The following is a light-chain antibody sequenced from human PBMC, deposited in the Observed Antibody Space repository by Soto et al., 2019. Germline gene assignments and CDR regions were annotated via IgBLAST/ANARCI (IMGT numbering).Light chain of an antibody. CDR2: AAS. V-gene: IGKV1-9*01. CDR1: QGISSY. CDR3: QQFNSYPLT. Sequence: DIQLSQSASFLSASIGDRVTISCRASQGISSYLAWYQQKPGKAPNVLIYAASTLQSGVPSRFSGSGSGTEFTLTISSLQPEDFATYYCQQFNSYPLTFGGGTKVDIK. J-gene: IGKJ4*01.